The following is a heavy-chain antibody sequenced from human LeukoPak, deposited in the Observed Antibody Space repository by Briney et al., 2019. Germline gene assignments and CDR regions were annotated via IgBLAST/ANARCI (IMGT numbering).Heavy chain of an antibody. CDR1: GGAINDYY. J-gene: IGHJ4*02. D-gene: IGHD1/OR15-1a*01. Sequence: PSETLSLTCTVSGGAINDYYWSWIRQPPGKGLEWIAYIHYSGTTNYNPSLKSRVTISLDPSKNQFSLKLSSVTAADTAVYYCASTHSSGTSDYWGQGTLVTVSS. V-gene: IGHV4-59*01. CDR2: IHYSGTT. CDR3: ASTHSSGTSDY.